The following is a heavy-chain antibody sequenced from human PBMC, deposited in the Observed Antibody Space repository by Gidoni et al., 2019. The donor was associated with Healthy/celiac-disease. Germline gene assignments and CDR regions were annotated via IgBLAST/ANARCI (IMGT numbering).Heavy chain of an antibody. V-gene: IGHV3-7*01. D-gene: IGHD3-10*01. CDR1: GFTFSSYW. J-gene: IGHJ6*02. CDR3: ARVEHYGSGSPYYYYYGMDV. CDR2: IKQDGSEK. Sequence: EVQLVESGGGLVQPGGSLRLSCAASGFTFSSYWMSWVRQAPGKGLEGVANIKQDGSEKYYVDSVKGRFTISRDNAKNSLYLQMNSLRAEDTAVYYCARVEHYGSGSPYYYYYGMDVWGQGTTVTVSS.